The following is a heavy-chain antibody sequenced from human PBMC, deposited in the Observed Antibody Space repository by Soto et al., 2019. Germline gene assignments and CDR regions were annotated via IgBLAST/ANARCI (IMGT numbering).Heavy chain of an antibody. CDR1: GGSISSYY. D-gene: IGHD5-18*01. J-gene: IGHJ4*02. V-gene: IGHV4-59*01. CDR2: IYYSGST. Sequence: PSETLSLTFTVSGGSISSYYWSWIRQPPGKGLEWIGYIYYSGSTNYNPSLKSRVTISVDTSKNQFSLKLSSVTAADTAVYYCARARIQLWDPFDYRGQGTLVTVS. CDR3: ARARIQLWDPFDY.